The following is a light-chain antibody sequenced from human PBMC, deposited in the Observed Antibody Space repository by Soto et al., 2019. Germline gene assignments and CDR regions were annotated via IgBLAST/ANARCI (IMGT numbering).Light chain of an antibody. J-gene: IGKJ1*01. CDR2: DAS. CDR3: QQCYMGWT. Sequence: DIQMTQSPSTLSASVGDRVTITCRASQSIGRFLAWYQHQPGKAPKLLIYDASTLERGVPSRFSGTGSGTEFTFSITSLQPEDFGTYYCQQCYMGWTFGQGTKVDIK. CDR1: QSIGRF. V-gene: IGKV1-5*01.